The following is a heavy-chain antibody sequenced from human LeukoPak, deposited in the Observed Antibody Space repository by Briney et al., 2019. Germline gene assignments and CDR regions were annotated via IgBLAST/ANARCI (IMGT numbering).Heavy chain of an antibody. CDR1: GFDFSTQW. J-gene: IGHJ4*02. CDR2: ISYDGSNK. Sequence: GGPLRLSCAASGFDFSTQWMSWVRQAPGKGLEWVAVISYDGSNKYYADSVKGRFTISRDNSKNTLYLQMNSLRAEDTAVYYCARVHSSGWYYFDYWGQGTLVTVSS. D-gene: IGHD6-19*01. CDR3: ARVHSSGWYYFDY. V-gene: IGHV3-30*03.